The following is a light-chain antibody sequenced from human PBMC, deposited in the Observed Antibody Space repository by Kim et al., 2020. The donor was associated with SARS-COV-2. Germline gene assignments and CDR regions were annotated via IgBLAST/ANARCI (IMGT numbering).Light chain of an antibody. CDR3: GTWDSSLSAVV. CDR1: SSNIGNNY. V-gene: IGLV1-51*01. Sequence: GQEVTISCSGSSSNIGNNYVSCDQQLPGTAPKLLIYDNNKRPSGIPDRFSGSKSGTSATLGITGLQTGDEADYYCGTWDSSLSAVVFGGGTKLTVL. CDR2: DNN. J-gene: IGLJ2*01.